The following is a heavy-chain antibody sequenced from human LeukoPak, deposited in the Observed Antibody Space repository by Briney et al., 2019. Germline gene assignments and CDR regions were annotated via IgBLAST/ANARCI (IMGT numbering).Heavy chain of an antibody. J-gene: IGHJ4*02. Sequence: PGGSLRLSCAASGFTFSSYAMSWVRQAPGKGLEWVAFIRYDGSNKYYADSVKGRFTISRDNSKNTLYLQMNSLRAEDTAVYYCAKEKYTTRITIFGVVGSDYWGQGTLVTVSS. D-gene: IGHD3-3*01. CDR1: GFTFSSYA. CDR2: IRYDGSNK. CDR3: AKEKYTTRITIFGVVGSDY. V-gene: IGHV3-30*02.